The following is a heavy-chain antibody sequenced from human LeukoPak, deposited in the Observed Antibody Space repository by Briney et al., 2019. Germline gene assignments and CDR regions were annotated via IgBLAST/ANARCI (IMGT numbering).Heavy chain of an antibody. D-gene: IGHD5-24*01. CDR1: GFILSSYA. V-gene: IGHV3-23*01. J-gene: IGHJ4*02. CDR3: AKSGYNRFDY. CDR2: ISGSGGST. Sequence: AGGSLRLSCTVSGFILSSYALSWVRRAPGKGLEWVSAISGSGGSTYYADSVKGRFTISRDNSKNTLYLQMNSLIAEDTAVYYCAKSGYNRFDYWGQGTRVTVSS.